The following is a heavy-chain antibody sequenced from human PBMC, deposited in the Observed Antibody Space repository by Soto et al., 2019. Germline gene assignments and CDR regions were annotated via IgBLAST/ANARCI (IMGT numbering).Heavy chain of an antibody. CDR1: GGSISSYY. CDR2: IYYSGST. CDR3: ARALILTGYYLHDAFDI. V-gene: IGHV4-59*01. J-gene: IGHJ3*02. D-gene: IGHD3-9*01. Sequence: ASETLSLTCTFSGGSISSYYWSWIRQPPGKGLEWIGYIYYSGSTNYNPSLKSRVTISVDTSKNQFSLKLSSVTAADTAVYYCARALILTGYYLHDAFDIWGQGTMVTVSS.